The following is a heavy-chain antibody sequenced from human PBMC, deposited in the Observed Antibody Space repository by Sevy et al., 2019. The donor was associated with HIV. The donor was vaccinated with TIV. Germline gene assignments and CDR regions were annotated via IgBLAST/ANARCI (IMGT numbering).Heavy chain of an antibody. CDR3: ARQVWSGYYTLYYYYYGMDV. CDR2: IYYSGST. V-gene: IGHV4-39*01. Sequence: SETLSLTCTVSCGSISSSSYYWGWIRQPPGKGLEWIGSIYYSGSTYYNPSLKSRVTISVDTSKNQFSLKLSSVTAADTAVYYCARQVWSGYYTLYYYYYGMDVWGQGTTVTVSS. CDR1: CGSISSSSYY. J-gene: IGHJ6*02. D-gene: IGHD3-3*01.